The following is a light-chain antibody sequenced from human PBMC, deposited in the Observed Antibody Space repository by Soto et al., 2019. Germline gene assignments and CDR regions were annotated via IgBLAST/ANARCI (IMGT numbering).Light chain of an antibody. Sequence: DIQMTQSPSSLSASVGDRVTITCRASQNINTDLAWYQQKPGKVPNLLIYHASSLVTGVPSRFSGSGSGTELTLTISSLQPDDFAAYYCQQYSTLWTFGQGTKVDIK. CDR3: QQYSTLWT. CDR1: QNINTD. V-gene: IGKV1-5*01. CDR2: HAS. J-gene: IGKJ1*01.